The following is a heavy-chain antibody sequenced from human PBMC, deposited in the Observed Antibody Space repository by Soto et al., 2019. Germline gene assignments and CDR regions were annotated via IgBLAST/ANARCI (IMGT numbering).Heavy chain of an antibody. CDR1: GFTVSSNY. D-gene: IGHD3-10*01. V-gene: IGHV3-53*04. CDR2: VYSGGAT. Sequence: DVRLVESGGGLVQPGGSLRLSCAAFGFTVSSNYMTWVRLAPGKGLEWVSLVYSGGATHYAASVKGRFTISTHSSQNTLFLHMNSQRTEDTASYYCVRGRYGSEIHWGQGTKVTVSS. J-gene: IGHJ4*02. CDR3: VRGRYGSEIH.